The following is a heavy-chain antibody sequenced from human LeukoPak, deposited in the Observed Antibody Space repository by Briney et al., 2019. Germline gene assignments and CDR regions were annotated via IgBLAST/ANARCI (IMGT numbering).Heavy chain of an antibody. CDR3: ATWGAVAATGLDY. V-gene: IGHV3-23*01. D-gene: IGHD6-19*01. CDR2: ISDGGGST. J-gene: IGHJ4*02. Sequence: GGSLRLSCAASGFTVSSNYMSWVRQAPGKGLEWVSSISDGGGSTYYADSVKGRFTISRDNSKNTLYLQMNSLRAEDTAVYYCATWGAVAATGLDYWGQGTLVTVSS. CDR1: GFTVSSNY.